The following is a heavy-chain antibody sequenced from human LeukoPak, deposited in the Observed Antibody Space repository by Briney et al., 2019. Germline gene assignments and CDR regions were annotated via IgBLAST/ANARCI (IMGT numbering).Heavy chain of an antibody. Sequence: ASVNLSSKASGYTFSSYGISWVRQAPGQGLEWMGWISAYNGNTNYAQKLQGRVTMTTDTSTSTAYMELRSLRSDDTAVYYCARDLPRITMVVVVITIDYWGQGALVTVSS. CDR2: ISAYNGNT. J-gene: IGHJ4*02. CDR3: ARDLPRITMVVVVITIDY. CDR1: GYTFSSYG. V-gene: IGHV1-18*01. D-gene: IGHD3-22*01.